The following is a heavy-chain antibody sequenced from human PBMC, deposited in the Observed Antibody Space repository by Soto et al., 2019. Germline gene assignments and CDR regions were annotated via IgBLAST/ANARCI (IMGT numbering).Heavy chain of an antibody. CDR3: AREDSGSYPRPSFDY. CDR2: INPSGGST. Sequence: ASVKVSCKASGYTFTSYYMHWVRQAPGQGLEWMGIINPSGGSTSYAQKFQGRVTMTRDTSTSTVYMELSSLRSEDTAVYYCAREDSGSYPRPSFDYWGQGTLVTVSS. V-gene: IGHV1-46*01. CDR1: GYTFTSYY. D-gene: IGHD1-26*01. J-gene: IGHJ4*02.